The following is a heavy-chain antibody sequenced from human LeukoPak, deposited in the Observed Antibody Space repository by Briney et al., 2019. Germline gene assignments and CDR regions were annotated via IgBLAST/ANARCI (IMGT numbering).Heavy chain of an antibody. CDR3: ARDGGGVSSWVSH. CDR2: IDPGDSFT. J-gene: IGHJ4*02. Sequence: GESLRISCKGSGYSFSSYWISWVRQVPGKGLEWMGRIDPGDSFTKYRPSLEGRVTISADKSLSTVYLQWSSLKASDTAIYYCARDGGGVSSWVSHWGQGTLVTVSS. CDR1: GYSFSSYW. D-gene: IGHD2-8*02. V-gene: IGHV5-10-1*01.